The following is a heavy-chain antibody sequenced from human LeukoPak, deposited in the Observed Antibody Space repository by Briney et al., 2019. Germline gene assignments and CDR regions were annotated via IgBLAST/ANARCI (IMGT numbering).Heavy chain of an antibody. CDR1: SGSISSGSYY. V-gene: IGHV4-61*02. J-gene: IGHJ6*03. D-gene: IGHD6-6*01. CDR2: IYTSGST. Sequence: PSETLSLTCTVSSGSISSGSYYWSWIRQPAGKGLEWIGRIYTSGSTNYNPSLKSRVTISVDTSKNQFSLKLSSVTAADTAVYYCARGIAATMGYYYYYYMDVWGKGTTVTVSS. CDR3: ARGIAATMGYYYYYYMDV.